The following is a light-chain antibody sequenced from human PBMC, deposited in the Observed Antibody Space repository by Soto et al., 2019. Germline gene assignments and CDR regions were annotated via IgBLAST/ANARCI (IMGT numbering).Light chain of an antibody. V-gene: IGKV1-39*01. J-gene: IGKJ5*01. Sequence: DIQMTQSPSSLSASVGDRVTITCRASQSVSNYLHWYQQKPGKAPNLLIYDAYSLQSGVQSRFSGSGSGTDFTLTISCLQSEDFATYYCQQYYSYPPTFGQGTRLEIK. CDR2: DAY. CDR1: QSVSNY. CDR3: QQYYSYPPT.